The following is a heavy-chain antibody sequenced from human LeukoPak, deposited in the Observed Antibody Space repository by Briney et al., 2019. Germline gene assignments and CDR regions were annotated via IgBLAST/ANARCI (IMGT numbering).Heavy chain of an antibody. CDR2: ISSDGSNK. CDR1: GFTFSSYD. J-gene: IGHJ4*02. Sequence: GRSLRLSCAASGFTFSSYDIHWVRQAPGKGLEWVAVISSDGSNKYYADSVKGRFTISRDNSKNTLHLQMNSLRAEDTAVYYCARATEGLDYWGQGTLVTVSS. CDR3: ARATEGLDY. V-gene: IGHV3-30*03.